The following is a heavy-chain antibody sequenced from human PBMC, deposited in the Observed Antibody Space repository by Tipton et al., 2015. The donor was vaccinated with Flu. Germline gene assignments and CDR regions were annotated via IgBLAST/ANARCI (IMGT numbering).Heavy chain of an antibody. D-gene: IGHD2-15*01. V-gene: IGHV3-23*01. CDR3: AKDRGGSPAYSAYILSSPLGY. Sequence: SLRLSCAASGFTFSSYAMSWVRQAPGKGLEWVSAISGSGGSTYYADSVKGRFTISRGNSKNTLYLQMNSLRAEDTAVYYCAKDRGGSPAYSAYILSSPLGYWGQGTLVTVSS. J-gene: IGHJ4*02. CDR2: ISGSGGST. CDR1: GFTFSSYA.